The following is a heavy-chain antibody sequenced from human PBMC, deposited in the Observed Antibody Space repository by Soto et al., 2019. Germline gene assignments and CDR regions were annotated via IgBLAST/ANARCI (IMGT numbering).Heavy chain of an antibody. CDR2: ISYDGSNK. CDR3: AKDTGYSSSRFRKYYYYGMDV. J-gene: IGHJ6*02. V-gene: IGHV3-30*18. Sequence: GGSLRVSCAASGFTFSSYGMHWVRQAPGKGLEWVTVISYDGSNKYYAASVKGRFTISRDNSKNTLYLQMNSLRAEDTAVSDCAKDTGYSSSRFRKYYYYGMDVWGQGTTVTVS. CDR1: GFTFSSYG. D-gene: IGHD6-13*01.